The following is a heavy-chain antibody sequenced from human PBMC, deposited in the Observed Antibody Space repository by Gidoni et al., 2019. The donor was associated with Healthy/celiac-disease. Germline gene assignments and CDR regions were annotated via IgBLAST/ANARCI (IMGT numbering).Heavy chain of an antibody. CDR1: GFTFDDYA. V-gene: IGHV3-9*01. CDR3: AKGQQWLTPYYYYGMDV. J-gene: IGHJ6*02. Sequence: EVQLVESGGGLVQPGRSLRLSCAASGFTFDDYAMHWVRQAPGKGLEWVSGISWNSGSIGYADSVKGRFTISRDNAKNSLYLQMNSLRAEDTALYYCAKGQQWLTPYYYYGMDVWGQGTTVTVSS. CDR2: ISWNSGSI. D-gene: IGHD6-19*01.